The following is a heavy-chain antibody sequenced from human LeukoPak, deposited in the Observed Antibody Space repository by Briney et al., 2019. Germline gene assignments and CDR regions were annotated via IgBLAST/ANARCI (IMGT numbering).Heavy chain of an antibody. Sequence: GRSLRLSCAASGFTFSSHAMHWVRQAPGEGLEWVALIWYDGSKKYYVDSVKGRFTISRDNSKNTLYLQMTSLGAEDTAVYYCARDYSAYSGSYFDYWGQGTLVTVSS. CDR3: ARDYSAYSGSYFDY. D-gene: IGHD1-26*01. CDR2: IWYDGSKK. CDR1: GFTFSSHA. V-gene: IGHV3-33*01. J-gene: IGHJ4*02.